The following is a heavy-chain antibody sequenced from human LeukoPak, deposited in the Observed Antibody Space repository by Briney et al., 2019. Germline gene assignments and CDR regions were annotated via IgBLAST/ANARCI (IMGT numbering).Heavy chain of an antibody. J-gene: IGHJ4*02. Sequence: SETLSLTCSVSGGSINNVVYYWDWIRQPPGKALEWIGDIYQTGTTYYNPSFESRVTISADTSNNQVSLKMNAVTAADTAVYYCARRRGSGNGGPFDYWGRGTLVIVSS. V-gene: IGHV4-39*01. CDR2: IYQTGTT. CDR1: GGSINNVVYY. D-gene: IGHD3-10*01. CDR3: ARRRGSGNGGPFDY.